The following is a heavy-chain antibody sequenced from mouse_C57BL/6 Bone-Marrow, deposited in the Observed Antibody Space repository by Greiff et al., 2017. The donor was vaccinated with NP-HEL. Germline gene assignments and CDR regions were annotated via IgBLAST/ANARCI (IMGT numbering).Heavy chain of an antibody. J-gene: IGHJ3*01. CDR2: ISSGGSYT. Sequence: VQGVESGGDLVKPGGSLKLSCAASGFTFSSYGMSWVRQTPDKRLEWVATISSGGSYTYYPDSVKGRFTISRDNAKNTLYLQMSSLKSEDTAMYYCADWFAYWGQGNLVTVSA. CDR3: ADWFAY. V-gene: IGHV5-6*01. CDR1: GFTFSSYG.